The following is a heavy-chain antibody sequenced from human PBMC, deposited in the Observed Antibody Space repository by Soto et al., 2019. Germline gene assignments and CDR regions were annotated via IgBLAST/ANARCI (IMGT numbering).Heavy chain of an antibody. CDR3: AREHYNGKI. CDR1: AGSISTCY. D-gene: IGHD1-20*01. Sequence: TPENLPVTWAVSAGSISTCYWTWIRPSPGKELEWLGYLYYNGNSYYTPSLKRRLTMSVDMSKNQFSLRLSSATAADTAVYYCAREHYNGKIWGQGTLGTV. CDR2: LYYNGNS. J-gene: IGHJ4*02. V-gene: IGHV4-59*01.